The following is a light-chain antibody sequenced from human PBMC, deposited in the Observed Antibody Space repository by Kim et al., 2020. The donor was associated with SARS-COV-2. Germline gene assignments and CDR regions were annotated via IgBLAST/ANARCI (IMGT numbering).Light chain of an antibody. V-gene: IGLV2-14*03. J-gene: IGLJ2*01. CDR3: SSYTSSSTPHVV. CDR1: SSDVGGYNY. Sequence: SITISCPVTSSDVGGYNYVSWYQQHPGKAPKLMIYDVSNRPSGVSNRFSGSKSGNTASLTISGLQAEDEADYYCSSYTSSSTPHVVFGGGTQLTVL. CDR2: DVS.